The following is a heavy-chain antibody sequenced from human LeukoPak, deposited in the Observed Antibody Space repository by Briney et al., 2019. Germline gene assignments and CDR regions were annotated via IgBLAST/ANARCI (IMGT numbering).Heavy chain of an antibody. Sequence: GGSLRLSCAASGVTFGNYAMSWVRQAPGQGLEWVSVISGSGATTDRADSVMGRFTISRDNSKNTLYLQLDSLRAEDTAVYFCAKGLWGAYYYGMDVWGQGTTVTVSS. CDR1: GVTFGNYA. V-gene: IGHV3-23*01. J-gene: IGHJ6*02. D-gene: IGHD3-16*01. CDR2: ISGSGATT. CDR3: AKGLWGAYYYGMDV.